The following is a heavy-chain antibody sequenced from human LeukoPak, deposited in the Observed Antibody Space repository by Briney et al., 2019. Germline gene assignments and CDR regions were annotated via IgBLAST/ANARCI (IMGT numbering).Heavy chain of an antibody. V-gene: IGHV3-21*01. Sequence: GGSLRLSCAASGFTFSSDSMNWVRQAPGEGLGWVSSISSSSSYIYYADSVKGRFTISRDNAKNSLYLQMNSLRAEDTAVYYCARDFYYDSSGYYSNWFDPWGQGTLVTVSS. D-gene: IGHD3-22*01. CDR2: ISSSSSYI. J-gene: IGHJ5*02. CDR3: ARDFYYDSSGYYSNWFDP. CDR1: GFTFSSDS.